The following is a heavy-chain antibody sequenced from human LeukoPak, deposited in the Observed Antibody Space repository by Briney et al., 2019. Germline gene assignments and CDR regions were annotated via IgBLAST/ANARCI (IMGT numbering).Heavy chain of an antibody. V-gene: IGHV3-48*04. CDR1: GFTFSSYS. CDR2: ISSASGSI. D-gene: IGHD2-2*01. J-gene: IGHJ4*02. CDR3: ARLPAYCSSTSCYYDY. Sequence: GGSLRLSCAASGFTFSSYSMNWVRQAPGKGLEWVSYISSASGSIYYADSVKGRFTISRDDAKNSLFLQMNSLRAEDTAVYYCARLPAYCSSTSCYYDYWGQGTLVTVSS.